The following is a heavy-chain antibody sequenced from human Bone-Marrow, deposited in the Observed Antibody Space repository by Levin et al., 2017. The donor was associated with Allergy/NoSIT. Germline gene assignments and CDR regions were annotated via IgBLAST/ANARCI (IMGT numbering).Heavy chain of an antibody. CDR2: ISYDGSNK. V-gene: IGHV3-30*18. Sequence: GGSLRLSCAASGFTFSSYGMHWVRQAPGKGLEWVAVISYDGSNKYYADSVKGRFTISRDNSKNTLYLQMNSLRAEDTAVYYCAKEYSSGRSYWYFDLWGRGTLVTVSS. CDR1: GFTFSSYG. D-gene: IGHD6-19*01. J-gene: IGHJ2*01. CDR3: AKEYSSGRSYWYFDL.